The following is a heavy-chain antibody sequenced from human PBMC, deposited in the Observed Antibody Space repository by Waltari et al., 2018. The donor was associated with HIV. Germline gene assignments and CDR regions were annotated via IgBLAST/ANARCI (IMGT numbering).Heavy chain of an antibody. V-gene: IGHV1-18*01. CDR2: SGANDGNS. Sequence: VQLVQSGPEMRKLGASVRISCRASGFTFTNYVFSWVQRAPGQGLEWLGWSGANDGNSDFERNCKGRATLTTDTSTTTAFLDLRNLRSDDTAIYYCVRGVGTWLYDMYYFQGMDVWGQGTTVTVSS. J-gene: IGHJ6*02. D-gene: IGHD3-10*02. CDR1: GFTFTNYV. CDR3: VRGVGTWLYDMYYFQGMDV.